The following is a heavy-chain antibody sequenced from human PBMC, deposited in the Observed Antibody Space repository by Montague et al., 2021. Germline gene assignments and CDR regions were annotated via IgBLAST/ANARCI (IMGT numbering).Heavy chain of an antibody. V-gene: IGHV4-39*01. CDR1: GASINSSPYY. CDR3: ARVDCDGDCYTFDP. CDR2: IYCSANT. Sequence: SETLSLTCTVSGASINSSPYYWGWIRQPPGKGLEWIGSIYCSANTYYNPSLKSRLSISVDTTKNQFSLRLKSVTAADTAVYHCARVDCDGDCYTFDPWGQGTLVTVSS. J-gene: IGHJ5*02. D-gene: IGHD2-21*02.